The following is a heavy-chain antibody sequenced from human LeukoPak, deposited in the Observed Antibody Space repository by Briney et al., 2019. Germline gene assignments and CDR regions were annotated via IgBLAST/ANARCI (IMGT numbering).Heavy chain of an antibody. CDR1: GFTFDDYT. V-gene: IGHV3-43*01. CDR3: ATQIYCSSTSCYYGMDV. D-gene: IGHD2-2*01. J-gene: IGHJ6*02. Sequence: GGSLRLSCAASGFTFDDYTMHWVRQAPGKGLEWVSLISWDGGSTYYADSVKGRFTISRDNAKNSLYLQMNSLRAEDTAVYYCATQIYCSSTSCYYGMDVWGQGTTVTVSS. CDR2: ISWDGGST.